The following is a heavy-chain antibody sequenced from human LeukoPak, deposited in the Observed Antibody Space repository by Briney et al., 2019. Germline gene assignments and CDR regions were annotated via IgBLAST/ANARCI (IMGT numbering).Heavy chain of an antibody. CDR1: GYTLTVYY. CDR3: AREGSGYTYGRGSYFDY. CDR2: INPDSGDT. D-gene: IGHD5-18*01. V-gene: IGHV1-2*06. J-gene: IGHJ4*01. Sequence: ASVKVSCKASGYTLTVYYIHWVRQAPGQGLEWMGRINPDSGDTNFAQKFQGRVTMTRDTSISTAYMDLSGLRHDDTAVYYCAREGSGYTYGRGSYFDYWGHGILVTVSS.